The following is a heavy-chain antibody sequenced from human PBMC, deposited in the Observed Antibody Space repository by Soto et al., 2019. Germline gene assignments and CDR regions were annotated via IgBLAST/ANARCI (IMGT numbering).Heavy chain of an antibody. CDR2: INHSGST. Sequence: TLSLTCAVYGGSFSGYYWSWIRQPPGKGLEWIGEINHSGSTNYNPSLKSRVTISVDTSKNQFSLKLSSVTAADTAVYYCARGVDYGGNSGNSYFDYWGQGTLVTVSS. J-gene: IGHJ4*02. D-gene: IGHD4-17*01. CDR1: GGSFSGYY. V-gene: IGHV4-34*01. CDR3: ARGVDYGGNSGNSYFDY.